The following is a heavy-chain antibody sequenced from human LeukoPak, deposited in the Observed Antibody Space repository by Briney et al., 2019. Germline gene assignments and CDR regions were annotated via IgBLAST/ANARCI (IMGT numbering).Heavy chain of an antibody. D-gene: IGHD6-19*01. CDR2: INHSGGT. V-gene: IGHV4-34*01. Sequence: PSETLSLTCAVYGGSLSGYVWRCIRQPPGKGLEWIGEINHSGGTNYNPSLKSRVTISVDTSKNQFSLKLSSVTAADTAVYYCARGQWLDNYWGQGVLVTVSS. J-gene: IGHJ4*02. CDR1: GGSLSGYV. CDR3: ARGQWLDNY.